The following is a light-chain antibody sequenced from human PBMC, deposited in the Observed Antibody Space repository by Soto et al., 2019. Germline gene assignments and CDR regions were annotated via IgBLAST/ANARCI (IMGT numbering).Light chain of an antibody. V-gene: IGLV1-44*01. CDR3: AASDDTLNCLL. CDR1: RSNIGSNT. J-gene: IGLJ3*02. CDR2: GNN. Sequence: QSVLTQPPSASGTPGQRVSISCSGSRSNIGSNTVNWYQHLPGTAPRLLIYGNNQRPSGVPDRFSASKSGASASLAIIGLQSEDEADYYCAASDDTLNCLLFGGGTKLTVL.